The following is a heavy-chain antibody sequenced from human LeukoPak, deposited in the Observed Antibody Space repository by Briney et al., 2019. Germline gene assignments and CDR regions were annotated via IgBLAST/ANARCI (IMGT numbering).Heavy chain of an antibody. V-gene: IGHV3-48*04. CDR2: ISSSSSTI. CDR3: AKAKLLWFGEIRYGMDV. D-gene: IGHD3-10*01. Sequence: GSLRLSCAASGFTFSSYSMNWVRQAPGKGLEWVSYISSSSSTIYYADSVKGRFTISRDNAKNSLYLQMNSLRAEDTAVYYCAKAKLLWFGEIRYGMDVWGQGTTVTVSS. CDR1: GFTFSSYS. J-gene: IGHJ6*02.